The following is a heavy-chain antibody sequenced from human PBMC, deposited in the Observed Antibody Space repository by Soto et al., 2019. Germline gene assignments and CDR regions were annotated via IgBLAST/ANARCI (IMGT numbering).Heavy chain of an antibody. CDR2: ISSSSSYI. CDR3: ASSATGLYGDYN. J-gene: IGHJ4*02. CDR1: GFTFSSYS. V-gene: IGHV3-21*01. Sequence: PGGSLRLSCAASGFTFSSYSMNWVRQAPGKGLVWVSSISSSSSYIYYADSVKGRFTISRDNAKTTVYLQMNSLRAEDTAVYFCASSATGLYGDYNWGQGALVTVSS. D-gene: IGHD4-17*01.